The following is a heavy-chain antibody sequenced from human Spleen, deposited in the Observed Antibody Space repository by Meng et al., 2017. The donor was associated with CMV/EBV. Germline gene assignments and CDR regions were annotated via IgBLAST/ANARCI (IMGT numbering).Heavy chain of an antibody. CDR1: TFTGYY. CDR3: ARDGDCSGGNCRNKVAYW. D-gene: IGHD2-15*01. Sequence: TFTGYYIHWVRQAPGQGLEWMGWINLNSGGTNYAQKFQGRVTMTRDTTISTVYMDLSRLRSDDTAVYYCARDGDCSGGNCRNKVAYWWGQGALVTVSS. CDR2: INLNSGGT. V-gene: IGHV1-2*02. J-gene: IGHJ4*02.